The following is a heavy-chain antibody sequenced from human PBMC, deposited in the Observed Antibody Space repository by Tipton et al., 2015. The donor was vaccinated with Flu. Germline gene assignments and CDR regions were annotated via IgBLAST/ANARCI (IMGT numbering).Heavy chain of an antibody. CDR3: ARLSYYDVDLKNHYVED. CDR1: SGSIRSTNYF. CDR2: IFPSGTT. J-gene: IGHJ4*02. Sequence: ALTCTVSSGSIRSTNYFCAWIRQPPGKRLELIGSIFPSGTTYYNPSLKSRVTISVDTSKIQFSLMLRSVTAADTAVYYCARLSYYDVDLKNHYVEDWGQGTLVTVSS. V-gene: IGHV4-39*01. D-gene: IGHD3-10*02.